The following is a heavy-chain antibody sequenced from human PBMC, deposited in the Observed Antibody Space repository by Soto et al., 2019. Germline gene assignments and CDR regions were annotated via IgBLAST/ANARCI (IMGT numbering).Heavy chain of an antibody. J-gene: IGHJ6*03. CDR1: GFTFSSFA. V-gene: IGHV3-23*01. CDR2: ISGTGSNT. CDR3: AKSASSYCSNINCYPESYSYYYYMDV. Sequence: AGGSLRLSCAAYGFTFSSFAMSWVRQAPGTGLEWVSAISGTGSNTYYADSVKGRFTISRDNSMDTVHLQMNSLRAEDTAVYYCAKSASSYCSNINCYPESYSYYYYMDVWSKGTTVTVSS. D-gene: IGHD2-2*01.